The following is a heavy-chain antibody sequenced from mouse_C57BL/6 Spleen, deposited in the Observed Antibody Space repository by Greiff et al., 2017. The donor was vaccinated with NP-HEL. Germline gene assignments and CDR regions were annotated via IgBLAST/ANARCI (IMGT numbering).Heavy chain of an antibody. J-gene: IGHJ2*01. Sequence: EVMLVESGGDLVKPGGSLKLSCAASGFTFSSYGMSWVRQTPDKRLEWVATISSGGSYTYYPDSVKGRFTISRDNAKNTLYLQMSSLKSEDTAMYYCARHNGCDDYWGQGTTLTVSS. CDR2: ISSGGSYT. V-gene: IGHV5-6*01. CDR1: GFTFSSYG. D-gene: IGHD1-2*01. CDR3: ARHNGCDDY.